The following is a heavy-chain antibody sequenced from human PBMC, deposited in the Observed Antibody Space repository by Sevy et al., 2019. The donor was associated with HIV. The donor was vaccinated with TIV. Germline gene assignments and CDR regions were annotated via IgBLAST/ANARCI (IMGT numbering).Heavy chain of an antibody. CDR2: ISWDGGST. J-gene: IGHJ6*02. V-gene: IGHV3-43*01. CDR1: GFTFDDYT. D-gene: IGHD6-6*01. CDR3: AKGIQLGGYYYYGMHV. Sequence: GGSLRLSCAASGFTFDDYTMHWVRQAPGKGLEWVSLISWDGGSTYYADSVKGRFTISRDNSKNSLYLQMNSLRTEDTALYYCAKGIQLGGYYYYGMHVWGQGTTVTVSS.